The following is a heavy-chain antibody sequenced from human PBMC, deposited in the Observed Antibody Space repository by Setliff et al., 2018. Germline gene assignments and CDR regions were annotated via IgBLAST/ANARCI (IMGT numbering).Heavy chain of an antibody. J-gene: IGHJ4*02. CDR3: ARTGTYRYFDY. D-gene: IGHD1-1*01. CDR1: GGSISSGGYY. CDR2: IYYSGSTS. V-gene: IGHV4-31*03. Sequence: ASETLSLTCTVSGGSISSGGYYWSWIRQHPGKGLEWIGYIYYSGSTSYYNPSLKSRVTISVDTSKNQFSLKLSSVTAADTAVYYCARTGTYRYFDYWGQGTRVTVSS.